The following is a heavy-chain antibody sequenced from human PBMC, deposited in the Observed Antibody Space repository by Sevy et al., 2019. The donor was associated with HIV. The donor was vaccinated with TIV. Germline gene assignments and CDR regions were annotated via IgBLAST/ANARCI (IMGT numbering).Heavy chain of an antibody. J-gene: IGHJ4*02. Sequence: ASVKVSCKTSGYTLTGHHLHWVRQAPGHGLEWMGWINPKTGGTNYAQQFQGRVIMTRDTSINTAYMELTSLRLDDTAVYYCARHTAFMFDSWGQGTLVTVSS. D-gene: IGHD2-21*02. CDR3: ARHTAFMFDS. CDR1: GYTLTGHH. CDR2: INPKTGGT. V-gene: IGHV1-2*02.